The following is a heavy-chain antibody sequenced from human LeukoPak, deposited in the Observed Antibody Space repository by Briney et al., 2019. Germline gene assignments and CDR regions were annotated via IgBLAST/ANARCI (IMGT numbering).Heavy chain of an antibody. CDR3: AKDWYDY. CDR2: FSDVT. CDR1: GFTFSDYP. Sequence: GGSPRLSCVASGFTFSDYPMIWVRQAPGEGLEYVSVFSDVTHYADSVKGRFTISRDNSKNTLYLQMNSLRVEDTAIYYCAKDWYDYWGQGTLVTVSS. J-gene: IGHJ4*02. D-gene: IGHD3-3*01. V-gene: IGHV3-23*01.